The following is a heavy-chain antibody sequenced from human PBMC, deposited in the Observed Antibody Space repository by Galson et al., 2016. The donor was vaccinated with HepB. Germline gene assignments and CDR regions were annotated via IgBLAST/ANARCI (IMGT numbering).Heavy chain of an antibody. CDR1: GFPFSSYW. V-gene: IGHV3-7*04. D-gene: IGHD3-3*01. J-gene: IGHJ6*02. CDR3: ARDRGILGVRFYYGLDV. Sequence: SLRLSCAASGFPFSSYWINWVRQAPGKGLEWVASIKQDGSEKYHVDSVRGRFTISRDNGMNSLYLQLTSLRPEDTAVYYCARDRGILGVRFYYGLDVWGQGTTVTVYS. CDR2: IKQDGSEK.